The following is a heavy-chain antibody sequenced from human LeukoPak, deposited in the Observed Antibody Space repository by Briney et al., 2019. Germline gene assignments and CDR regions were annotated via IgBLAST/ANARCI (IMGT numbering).Heavy chain of an antibody. CDR2: INPSGGST. Sequence: GASVKVSCKASGYTFTSYYMHWVRQAPGQGLEWMGIINPSGGSTSYAQKFQGRVTMTRDTSTSTVYMELSSLRSEDTAVYYCARVSPRGITWYSSSWTGNTYYYGMDVWGQGTTVTVSS. D-gene: IGHD6-13*01. J-gene: IGHJ6*02. CDR1: GYTFTSYY. CDR3: ARVSPRGITWYSSSWTGNTYYYGMDV. V-gene: IGHV1-46*01.